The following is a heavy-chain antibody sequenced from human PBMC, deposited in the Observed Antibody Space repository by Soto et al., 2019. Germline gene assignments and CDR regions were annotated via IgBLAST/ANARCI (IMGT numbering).Heavy chain of an antibody. D-gene: IGHD3-16*02. CDR1: GGTFSSYA. J-gene: IGHJ6*02. Sequence: GASVKVSCKASGGTFSSYAISWVRQAPGQGLEWMGGIIPIFCTANYAQKFQGRVTITADESPSTAYMELSSLRSEQTAVYYCARAGDGLELSSPYYYYYYGMDVWGQGTTVTVS. V-gene: IGHV1-69*13. CDR3: ARAGDGLELSSPYYYYYYGMDV. CDR2: IIPIFCTA.